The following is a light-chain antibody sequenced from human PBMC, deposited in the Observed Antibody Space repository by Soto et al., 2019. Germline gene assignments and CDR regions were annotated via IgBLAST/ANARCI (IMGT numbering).Light chain of an antibody. CDR3: QEYNNYWT. J-gene: IGKJ1*01. CDR2: EVS. V-gene: IGKV2-29*03. CDR1: QSLLHITGETF. Sequence: VMTQTPLSPSVAPGQPSSISCKSVQSLLHITGETFLFWYLQKPGHSPXLLIHEVSTRVSGVPDRLSGSGSGTGFTLTISSLHPDDFATYYCQEYNNYWTFGQGTKVDIK.